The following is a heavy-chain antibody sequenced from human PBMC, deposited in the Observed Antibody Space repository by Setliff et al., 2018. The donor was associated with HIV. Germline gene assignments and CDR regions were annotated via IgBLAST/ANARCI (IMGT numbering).Heavy chain of an antibody. V-gene: IGHV4-61*02. CDR1: GVSISSGTYY. CDR2: IYTSGSA. J-gene: IGHJ4*02. D-gene: IGHD3-16*01. CDR3: ASWGAGSNSGFDY. Sequence: SETLSLTCTVSGVSISSGTYYWSWIRQPAGKALEWIGRIYTSGSANSNPSLKSRVTISVDTFKSQFSLKLRSVNAADTAVYYCASWGAGSNSGFDYWGRGTLVTVSS.